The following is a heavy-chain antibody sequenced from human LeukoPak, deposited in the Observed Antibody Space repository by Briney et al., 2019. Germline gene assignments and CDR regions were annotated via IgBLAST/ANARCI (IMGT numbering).Heavy chain of an antibody. Sequence: SQTLSLTCTVSGGSISSGGYYWSWIRQPPGKGLEWIGYIYYSGSTYYNPSLKSRVTISVDTSKNQFSLKLSSVTAADTAVYYCARWVPVYYYGSGSYLVRWFDPWGQGTLVTVSS. D-gene: IGHD3-10*01. CDR3: ARWVPVYYYGSGSYLVRWFDP. CDR1: GGSISSGGYY. V-gene: IGHV4-30-4*01. J-gene: IGHJ5*02. CDR2: IYYSGST.